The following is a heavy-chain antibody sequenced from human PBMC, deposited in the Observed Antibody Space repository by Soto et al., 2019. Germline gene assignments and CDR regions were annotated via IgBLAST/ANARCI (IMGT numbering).Heavy chain of an antibody. Sequence: QLQLQESGPGLVKPSETLSLTCTVSGGSISSSSYYWGWIRQPPGKGLEWIGSIYYSGSTYYNPSLKSRVTISVDTSKNQFSLKLSSVTAADTAVYYCARLFNDDHIGYSSGYYKTRSKYFQHWGQGTLVTVSS. CDR3: ARLFNDDHIGYSSGYYKTRSKYFQH. CDR2: IYYSGST. V-gene: IGHV4-39*01. J-gene: IGHJ1*01. D-gene: IGHD3-22*01. CDR1: GGSISSSSYY.